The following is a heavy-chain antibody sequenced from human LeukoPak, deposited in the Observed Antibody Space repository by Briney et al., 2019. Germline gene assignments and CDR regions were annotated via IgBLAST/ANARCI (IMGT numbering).Heavy chain of an antibody. V-gene: IGHV3-30*04. CDR3: ARARDSNTWNSDAFDI. J-gene: IGHJ3*02. Sequence: PGGSLRLSCAASTFTFSNHSMHWVRQAPGKGLEWVAVISFDVSKKYYADSVKGRLTISRDNSKNTLYVQMNSLRAEDTAVYYCARARDSNTWNSDAFDIWGQGTMVSVSS. CDR1: TFTFSNHS. CDR2: ISFDVSKK. D-gene: IGHD6-13*01.